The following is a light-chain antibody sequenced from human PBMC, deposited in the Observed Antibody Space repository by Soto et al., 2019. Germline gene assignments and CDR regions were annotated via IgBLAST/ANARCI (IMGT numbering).Light chain of an antibody. CDR3: QQSYNTPRA. CDR2: AAS. V-gene: IGKV1-39*01. Sequence: DIQMTQSTSSLSASVGDRVSITCRASQTISNYLIWYQQKPGQAPNLLIYAASTLQSGFPLRFSGSGSGTHFTLPISSLQAEDFETYYYQQSYNTPRAFGQGTKVEIK. CDR1: QTISNY. J-gene: IGKJ1*01.